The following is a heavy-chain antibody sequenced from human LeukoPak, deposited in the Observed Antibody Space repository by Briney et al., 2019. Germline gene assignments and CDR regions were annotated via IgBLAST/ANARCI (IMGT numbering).Heavy chain of an antibody. Sequence: PGGSLRLSCVVSGFSVRNNYVSWVRQAPGKVLEWVSVIYAGDTIHYADSVKGRFTISRDNSKNTVYLQMNSLRAEDTAVYYCARVLSGRGSLYDYYYYMDVWGKGTTVTISS. CDR2: IYAGDTI. CDR3: ARVLSGRGSLYDYYYYMDV. CDR1: GFSVRNNY. V-gene: IGHV3-66*01. D-gene: IGHD3-10*01. J-gene: IGHJ6*03.